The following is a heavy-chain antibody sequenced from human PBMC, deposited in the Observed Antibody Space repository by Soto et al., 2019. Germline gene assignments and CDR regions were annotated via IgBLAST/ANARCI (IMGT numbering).Heavy chain of an antibody. D-gene: IGHD4-17*01. CDR2: ISSSGSTI. V-gene: IGHV3-11*01. Sequence: VGSLRLSCAASGFTFSDYYMSWIRQAPGKGLEWVSYISSSGSTIYYADSVKGRFTISRDNAKNSLYLQMNSLRAEDTAVYYCARDYGDYVFPAFDIWGQGTMVTVSS. J-gene: IGHJ3*02. CDR3: ARDYGDYVFPAFDI. CDR1: GFTFSDYY.